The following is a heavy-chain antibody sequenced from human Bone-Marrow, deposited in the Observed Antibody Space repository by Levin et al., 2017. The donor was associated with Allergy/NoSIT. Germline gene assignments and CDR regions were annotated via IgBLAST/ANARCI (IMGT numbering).Heavy chain of an antibody. CDR1: GFTFSSYA. D-gene: IGHD2-8*02. Sequence: GGSLRLSCAASGFTFSSYAMSWVRQAPGKGLEWVSAISGSGGSTYYADSVKGRFTISRDNSKNTLYLQMNSLRAEDTAVYYCAKGPRYDCTGGVSFWGQGTMVTVSS. J-gene: IGHJ3*01. CDR2: ISGSGGST. V-gene: IGHV3-23*01. CDR3: AKGPRYDCTGGVSF.